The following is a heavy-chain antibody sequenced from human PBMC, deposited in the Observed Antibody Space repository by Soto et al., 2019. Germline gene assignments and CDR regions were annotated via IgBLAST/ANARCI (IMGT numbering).Heavy chain of an antibody. J-gene: IGHJ4*02. D-gene: IGHD3-3*01. CDR2: IWYDGSNK. Sequence: GGSLRLSCAASGFTFSSYGMHWVRQAPGKGLEWVAVIWYDGSNKYYADSVKGRFTISRDNSKNTLYLQMNSLRAEDTAVYYCARDLEDFWSGYSPPSWGQGTLVTVSS. V-gene: IGHV3-33*01. CDR1: GFTFSSYG. CDR3: ARDLEDFWSGYSPPS.